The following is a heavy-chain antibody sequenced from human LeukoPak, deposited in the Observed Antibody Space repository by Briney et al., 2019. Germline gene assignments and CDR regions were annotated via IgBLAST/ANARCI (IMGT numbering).Heavy chain of an antibody. J-gene: IGHJ4*02. Sequence: PGRSLRLSCAASGFTFSSYAMHWVRQAPGKGLEWVAVISYDGSNKYYADSVKGRFTISRDNSKNTLYLQMNSLRAEDTAVYYCAKEMTTVTTFSLDYWGQGTLVTVSS. CDR3: AKEMTTVTTFSLDY. CDR2: ISYDGSNK. V-gene: IGHV3-30*04. D-gene: IGHD4-17*01. CDR1: GFTFSSYA.